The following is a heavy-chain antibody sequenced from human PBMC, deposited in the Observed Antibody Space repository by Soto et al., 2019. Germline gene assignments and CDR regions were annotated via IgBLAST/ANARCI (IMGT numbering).Heavy chain of an antibody. J-gene: IGHJ6*02. CDR2: INPNSGGT. CDR3: ARDLTIFGVVPSAYYYYGMDV. V-gene: IGHV1-2*04. D-gene: IGHD3-3*01. CDR1: GYTFTGYY. Sequence: ASVKVSCKASGYTFTGYYIHWVRQAPGQGLEWMGWINPNSGGTNYAQKFQGWVTMTRDTSISTAYMELSRLRSDDTAVYYCARDLTIFGVVPSAYYYYGMDVWGQGTTVTVSS.